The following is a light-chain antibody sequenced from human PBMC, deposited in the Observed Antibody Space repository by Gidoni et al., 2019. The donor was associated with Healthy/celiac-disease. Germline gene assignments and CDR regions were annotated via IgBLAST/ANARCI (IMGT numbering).Light chain of an antibody. Sequence: ELVLTQSPATLSLSPGERATLSCRASQSVSSYLAWYQQKPGQAPRLLIYDASNRATGIPARFSGSGSGTDFTLTISSLEPEDFAVYYCQQRSNWPLTFXGXTKVDIK. J-gene: IGKJ4*01. CDR1: QSVSSY. CDR3: QQRSNWPLT. CDR2: DAS. V-gene: IGKV3-11*01.